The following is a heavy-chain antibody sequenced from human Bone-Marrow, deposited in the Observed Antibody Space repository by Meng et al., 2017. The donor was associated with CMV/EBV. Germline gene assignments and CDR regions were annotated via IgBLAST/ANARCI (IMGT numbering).Heavy chain of an antibody. CDR2: IYPGDSDT. J-gene: IGHJ6*02. CDR3: ARLGCSSTSCYPYYYYYGMDV. Sequence: GESPKISRKGSGYSSTSYWIGWVRQMPGKGLEWVGIIYPGDSDTRYSPSFQGQVTSSADKSISTAYLQWSSLKASDTAMYYCARLGCSSTSCYPYYYYYGMDVWGQGTTVTVSS. D-gene: IGHD2-2*01. V-gene: IGHV5-51*01. CDR1: GYSSTSYW.